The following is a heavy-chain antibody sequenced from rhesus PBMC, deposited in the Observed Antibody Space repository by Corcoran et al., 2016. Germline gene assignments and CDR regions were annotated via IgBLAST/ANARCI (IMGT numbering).Heavy chain of an antibody. V-gene: IGHV5-2*01. CDR2: IDPSASAT. CDR1: GYSFTSYW. CDR3: AKGTYYYSGTYDY. Sequence: EVQLVQSGAEVKRPGESLKISCKTSGYSFTSYWISWVRQMPGKGLDGMGPIDPSASATRYCPSFQGHVPISADESISPADLQWSSLRASDSATYYCAKGTYYYSGTYDYWGQGVLVTVSS. J-gene: IGHJ4*01. D-gene: IGHD3-16*01.